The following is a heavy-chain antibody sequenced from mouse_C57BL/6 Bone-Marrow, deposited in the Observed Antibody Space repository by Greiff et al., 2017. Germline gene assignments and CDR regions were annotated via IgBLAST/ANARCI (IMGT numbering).Heavy chain of an antibody. V-gene: IGHV14-4*01. J-gene: IGHJ2*01. CDR3: TTMYGYEDYFDD. D-gene: IGHD2-2*01. Sequence: VQLQQSGAELVRPGASVKLSCTASGFNIKDYYMHWVKQRPEQGLEWIGWIDPENGDTKYASKFQGKATITADTSSNTAYLQLSSLTSEDTAVYYCTTMYGYEDYFDDWGQGTTLTVSS. CDR2: IDPENGDT. CDR1: GFNIKDYY.